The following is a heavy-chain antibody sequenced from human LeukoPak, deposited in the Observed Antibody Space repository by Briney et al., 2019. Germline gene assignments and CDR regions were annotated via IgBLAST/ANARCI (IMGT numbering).Heavy chain of an antibody. CDR1: GFTVSSNY. D-gene: IGHD3-22*01. V-gene: IGHV3-53*01. CDR2: IYSGGST. CDR3: ARDYYYDSSGYYNYYMDV. Sequence: PGGSLRLSCAASGFTVSSNYMSWVRQAPGKGLEWVSVIYSGGSTYYADSVKGRFTISRDNSKNTLYLQMNSLRAEDTAVYYCARDYYYDSSGYYNYYMDVWGKGTTVTVSS. J-gene: IGHJ6*03.